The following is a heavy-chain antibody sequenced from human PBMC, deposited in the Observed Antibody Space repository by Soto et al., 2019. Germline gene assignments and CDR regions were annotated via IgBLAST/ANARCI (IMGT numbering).Heavy chain of an antibody. V-gene: IGHV1-18*01. Sequence: QVQVVQSGAEVKKPGASVKVSWRASGYTFTSDGISWVRQAPGQGLEWMGWINAYNGNTKYAQKLQGRVTMTTDTSTSTAYMQLRSLRSDDTAVYYCARDLGGGISAPWGQGTLVTVSP. D-gene: IGHD6-13*01. CDR2: INAYNGNT. CDR3: ARDLGGGISAP. J-gene: IGHJ5*02. CDR1: GYTFTSDG.